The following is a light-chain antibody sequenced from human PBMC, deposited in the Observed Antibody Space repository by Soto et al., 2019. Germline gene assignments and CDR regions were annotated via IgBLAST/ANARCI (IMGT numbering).Light chain of an antibody. J-gene: IGLJ1*01. V-gene: IGLV2-14*01. CDR2: EVS. Sequence: QSVLTQPASVSGSPGQSITISCTGTSSDVGGYNYVSWYQQRPGKAPKLMIYEVSNRPSGVSNRFSGSKSGNTASLTISGLQAEDEADYYCSSYTSSSTGYVFGTGTKLTVL. CDR3: SSYTSSSTGYV. CDR1: SSDVGGYNY.